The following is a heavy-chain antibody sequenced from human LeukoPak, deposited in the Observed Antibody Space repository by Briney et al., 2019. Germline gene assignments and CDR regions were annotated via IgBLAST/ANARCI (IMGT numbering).Heavy chain of an antibody. CDR1: GFAFSSSW. CDR2: VKEDGSEK. D-gene: IGHD1-14*01. CDR3: ARDPETERGRDGLDC. Sequence: GGSLRLSCAASGFAFSSSWMSWVRQAPGKGLEWVANVKEDGSEKYYMDSVKGRFIISRDNAKNSLYLQMNSLRVEDTAVYFCARDPETERGRDGLDCWGQGTLVTVSS. V-gene: IGHV3-7*01. J-gene: IGHJ4*02.